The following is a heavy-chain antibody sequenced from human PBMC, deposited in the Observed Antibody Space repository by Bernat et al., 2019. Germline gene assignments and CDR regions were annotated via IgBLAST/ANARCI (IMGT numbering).Heavy chain of an antibody. D-gene: IGHD4-17*01. CDR2: IYYSGST. J-gene: IGHJ6*03. V-gene: IGHV4-59*01. CDR1: GGSISSYY. CDR3: ARVHGDSTTRYYYYYMDV. Sequence: QVQLQESGPGLVKPSETLSLTCTVSGGSISSYYWSWIRQPPGKGLEWIGYIYYSGSTNYNPSLKSRVTISVDTSKNQFSLKLSSVTAAETAVYYCARVHGDSTTRYYYYYMDVWGKGTTVTVSS.